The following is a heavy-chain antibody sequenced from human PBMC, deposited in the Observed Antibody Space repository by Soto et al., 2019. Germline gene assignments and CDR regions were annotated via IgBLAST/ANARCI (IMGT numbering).Heavy chain of an antibody. CDR1: GVTFSSYA. J-gene: IGHJ4*02. CDR3: ASNDFGDPRGYFDY. Sequence: PGGSLRLSCAASGVTFSSYAMSWVRQAPGMGLEWVSSITSGGGGTYYADSVKGRFTISRDNSKNTFYLQMSSLRADDTAVYYCASNDFGDPRGYFDYWGQGTLATVSS. V-gene: IGHV3-23*01. CDR2: ITSGGGGT. D-gene: IGHD4-17*01.